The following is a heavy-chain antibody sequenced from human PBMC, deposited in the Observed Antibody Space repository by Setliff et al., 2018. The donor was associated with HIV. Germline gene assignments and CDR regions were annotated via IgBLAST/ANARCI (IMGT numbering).Heavy chain of an antibody. J-gene: IGHJ5*02. CDR1: GYSFINYG. D-gene: IGHD1-26*01. Sequence: ASVKVSCKASGYSFINYGISWVRQAPGQGPEWMGWISPYTGNTDYAPRLLGRVTMTTDTSTSTAYLELRSLTSDDTAVYYCARAHLQGIVTAVGPRDNCLDPWGQGTRVTVSS. V-gene: IGHV1-18*01. CDR2: ISPYTGNT. CDR3: ARAHLQGIVTAVGPRDNCLDP.